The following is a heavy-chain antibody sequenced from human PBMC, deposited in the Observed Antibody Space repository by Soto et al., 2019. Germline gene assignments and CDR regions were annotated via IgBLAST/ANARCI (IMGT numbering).Heavy chain of an antibody. CDR3: ARQSCSSTSCSFAGMDV. V-gene: IGHV5-10-1*01. J-gene: IGHJ6*02. D-gene: IGHD2-2*01. CDR2: IDPSDSYT. CDR1: GYSFTSYW. Sequence: GESLKLSCKGSGYSFTSYWISWVRQMPGKGLEWMGRIDPSDSYTNYSPSFQGHVTISADKSISTAYLQWSSLKASDTAMYYCARQSCSSTSCSFAGMDVWGQGTTVTVSS.